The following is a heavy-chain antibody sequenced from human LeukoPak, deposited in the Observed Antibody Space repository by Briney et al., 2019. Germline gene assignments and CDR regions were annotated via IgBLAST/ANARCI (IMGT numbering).Heavy chain of an antibody. V-gene: IGHV3-15*01. CDR3: TAGSPFDY. Sequence: PGGPLSLSCEASGLTFINAWMTWIRQAPGKGLEWVGRIKGKIDGGTIEYAAPVKGRFTISRDDSKSTVYLQMNSLKIEDTAMYYCTAGSPFDYWGQGTLVTVSS. CDR1: GLTFINAW. J-gene: IGHJ4*02. CDR2: IKGKIDGGTI.